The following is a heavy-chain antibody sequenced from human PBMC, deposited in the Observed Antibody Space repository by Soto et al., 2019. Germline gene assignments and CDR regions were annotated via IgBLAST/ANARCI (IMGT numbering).Heavy chain of an antibody. CDR3: ARSPPDGSSWYYYYYYYYMDV. CDR1: GFTFSSYG. V-gene: IGHV3-33*01. CDR2: IWYDGSNK. J-gene: IGHJ6*03. D-gene: IGHD6-13*01. Sequence: GESLKISCAASGFTFSSYGMHWVRQAPGKGLEWVAVIWYDGSNKYYADSVKGRFTISRDNSKNTLYLQMNSLRAEDTAVYYCARSPPDGSSWYYYYYYYYMDVWGKGTTVTVSS.